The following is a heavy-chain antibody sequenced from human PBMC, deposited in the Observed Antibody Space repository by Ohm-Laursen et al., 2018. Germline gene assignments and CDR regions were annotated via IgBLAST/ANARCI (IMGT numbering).Heavy chain of an antibody. D-gene: IGHD3-22*01. CDR3: LSGSGYSST. J-gene: IGHJ3*01. Sequence: SLRLSCAASGFTFNSYSMNWVRQAPGKGLEWASSITARSEYIYYADSVKGRFTISRDNAKNTLYLQMNSVRVEDTAVYYCLSGSGYSSTWGQGTVVTVSS. CDR1: GFTFNSYS. CDR2: ITARSEYI. V-gene: IGHV3-21*01.